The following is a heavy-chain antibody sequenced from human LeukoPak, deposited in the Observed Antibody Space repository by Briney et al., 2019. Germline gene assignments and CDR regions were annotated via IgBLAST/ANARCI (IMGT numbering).Heavy chain of an antibody. V-gene: IGHV3-23*01. Sequence: SGGSLRLSCAASGFTFSDYAMTWVRQAPGKGLEWVATISGSGVMTYYADSVKGRFTISRDNSKNTLYLQMNSLRAEDTAVYYCAKDDNYIRFLSWGQGTLVTVSS. CDR2: ISGSGVMT. CDR3: AKDDNYIRFLS. D-gene: IGHD3-16*01. J-gene: IGHJ5*02. CDR1: GFTFSDYA.